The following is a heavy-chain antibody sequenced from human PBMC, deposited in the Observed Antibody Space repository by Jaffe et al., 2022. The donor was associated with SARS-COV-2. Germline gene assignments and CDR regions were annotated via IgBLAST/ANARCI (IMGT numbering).Heavy chain of an antibody. D-gene: IGHD6-6*01. CDR1: GFTFSSYN. CDR3: ARDGGIAARIFDY. CDR2: ISTSSRTI. Sequence: EVQLVESGGGLVQPGGSLRLSCAASGFTFSSYNMNWVRQAPGKGPEWVSYISTSSRTIYYADSVKGRFTISRDNAENSLYLQINSLRDEDTAMYYCARDGGIAARIFDYWGQGTLVTVSS. J-gene: IGHJ4*02. V-gene: IGHV3-48*02.